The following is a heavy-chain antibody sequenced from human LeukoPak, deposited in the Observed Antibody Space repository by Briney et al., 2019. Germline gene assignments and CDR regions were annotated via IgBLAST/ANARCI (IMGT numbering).Heavy chain of an antibody. Sequence: VASVKVPCKASGYTFTSYGISWVRQAPGQRLEWMGWISAYNGNTDYAQKLQGRVTMTTDTSTSTAYMELRSLRSDDTAVYYCARNLYGSGSYYPGDYWGQGTLVTVSS. CDR3: ARNLYGSGSYYPGDY. J-gene: IGHJ4*02. CDR1: GYTFTSYG. CDR2: ISAYNGNT. V-gene: IGHV1-18*01. D-gene: IGHD3-10*01.